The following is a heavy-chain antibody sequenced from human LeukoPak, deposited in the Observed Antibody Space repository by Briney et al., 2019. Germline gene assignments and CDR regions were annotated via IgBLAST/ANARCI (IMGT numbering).Heavy chain of an antibody. CDR2: LSGSGKYT. V-gene: IGHV3-11*05. Sequence: GGSLRLSCAASGFTFSDYYMSWIRQAPGRGLEWVSSLSGSGKYTFYADSVKGRFTISRDNSRNELFLQMNSLTSGDTAEYYCAKDLREQLGPLDYWGQGTLVTVSS. CDR1: GFTFSDYY. D-gene: IGHD6-6*01. J-gene: IGHJ4*02. CDR3: AKDLREQLGPLDY.